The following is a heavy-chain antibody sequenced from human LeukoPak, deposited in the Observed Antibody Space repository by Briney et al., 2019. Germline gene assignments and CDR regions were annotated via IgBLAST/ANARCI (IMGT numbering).Heavy chain of an antibody. V-gene: IGHV4-31*03. CDR1: GVSISSGGYY. Sequence: SETLSLTCTVSGVSISSGGYYWSWIRQHPGKGLEWIGYIYYSGSTYYNPSLKSRVTISVDTSKNQFSLKLSSVTAADTAVHYCARDRSCSGGSCYYWFDPWGQGTLVTVSS. CDR2: IYYSGST. CDR3: ARDRSCSGGSCYYWFDP. D-gene: IGHD2-15*01. J-gene: IGHJ5*02.